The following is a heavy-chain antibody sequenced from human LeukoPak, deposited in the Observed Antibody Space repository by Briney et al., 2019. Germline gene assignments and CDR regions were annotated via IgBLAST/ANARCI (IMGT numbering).Heavy chain of an antibody. CDR3: ARSTVTHYYYYMDV. D-gene: IGHD4-11*01. CDR2: IYYSGST. V-gene: IGHV4-39*01. J-gene: IGHJ6*03. Sequence: PSETLPLTCTVSGGSISSSSYYWGWIRQPPGKGLEWIGSIYYSGSTYYNPSLKSRVTISVDTSKNQFSLKLSSVTAADTAVYYCARSTVTHYYYYMDVWGKGTTVTVSS. CDR1: GGSISSSSYY.